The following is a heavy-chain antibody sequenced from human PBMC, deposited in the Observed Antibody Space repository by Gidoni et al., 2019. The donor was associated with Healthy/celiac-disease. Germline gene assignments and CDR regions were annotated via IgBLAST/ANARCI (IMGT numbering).Heavy chain of an antibody. CDR2: IYYSGST. J-gene: IGHJ4*02. CDR3: ARQESAYYFDY. Sequence: QLQLQESSPGLVKPSETLSLTCTVSGGSISRSSYYWGWIRQPTGKGLEWIGSIYYSGSTYYNPSRKSRVIISVDTSKNQFSLKLSAVTAADTAVYNCARQESAYYFDYWGQGTLVTVSS. V-gene: IGHV4-39*01. CDR1: GGSISRSSYY. D-gene: IGHD3-10*01.